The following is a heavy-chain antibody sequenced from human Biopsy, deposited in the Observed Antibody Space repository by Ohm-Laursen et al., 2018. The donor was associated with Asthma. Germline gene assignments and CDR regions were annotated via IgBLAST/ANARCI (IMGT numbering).Heavy chain of an antibody. CDR3: AREGVAGTHIED. CDR2: ISYDGSSI. CDR1: RFTYE. Sequence: RSLRLSCSAPRFTYEMHWVRQAPGKGLEWVAVISYDGSSIYYAESVKGRFTISRDNSKNTLSLQMNSLTAEDTAVYYCAREGVAGTHIEDWGQGTLVTVSS. J-gene: IGHJ4*02. D-gene: IGHD6-19*01. V-gene: IGHV3-30-3*01.